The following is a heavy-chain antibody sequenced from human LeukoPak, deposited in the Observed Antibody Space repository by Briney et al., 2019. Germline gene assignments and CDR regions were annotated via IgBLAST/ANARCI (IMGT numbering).Heavy chain of an antibody. CDR1: GGSVSSTSSSYF. D-gene: IGHD3-10*01. Sequence: PSETLSLTCTVSGGSVSSTSSSYFWNWMRQPPGKGLEWIGYIYHTGSTKYNPSLESRVTMSVDTFKNQFSLKLRSVTAADTAVYYCTRSIMNFYVSGTWGRGTLVTASS. CDR3: TRSIMNFYVSGT. CDR2: IYHTGST. V-gene: IGHV4-61*01. J-gene: IGHJ5*02.